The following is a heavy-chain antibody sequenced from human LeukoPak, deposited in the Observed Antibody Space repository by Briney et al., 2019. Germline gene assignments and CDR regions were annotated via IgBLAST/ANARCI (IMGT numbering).Heavy chain of an antibody. CDR2: ISSSGSTI. V-gene: IGHV3-11*01. J-gene: IGHJ5*02. CDR1: GFTFSDYY. CDR3: ARAIDYGANWFDP. D-gene: IGHD4-17*01. Sequence: GGSLRLSCAASGFTFSDYYMSWIRQAPGKGLEWVAYISSSGSTIYYADSVKGRFTISRDNAKNSLYLQMNSLRAEDTAVYYCARAIDYGANWFDPWGQGTLVTVSS.